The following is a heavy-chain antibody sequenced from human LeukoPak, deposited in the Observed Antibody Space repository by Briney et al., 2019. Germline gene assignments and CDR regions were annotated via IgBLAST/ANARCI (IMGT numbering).Heavy chain of an antibody. V-gene: IGHV3-48*03. D-gene: IGHD2-15*01. CDR2: ISSSGSTI. Sequence: GGSLRLSCAASGFTFSSYEMNWVRQAPGKGLEWVSYISSSGSTIYYADSVKGRFTISRDNAKNSLYLQMNSLRAEDTAVYYCARANPPGISFFEYWGQGTLVTVSS. CDR3: ARANPPGISFFEY. J-gene: IGHJ4*02. CDR1: GFTFSSYE.